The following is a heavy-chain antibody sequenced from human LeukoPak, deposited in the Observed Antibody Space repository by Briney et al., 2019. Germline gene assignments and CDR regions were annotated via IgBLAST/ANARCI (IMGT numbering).Heavy chain of an antibody. Sequence: SETLSLACTVSGGSISSSSYYWGWIRQPPGKGLEWIGSIYYSGSTYYNPSLKSRVTISVDTSKNQFSLKLSSVTAADTAVYYCARKEAARPDYYYYMDVWGKGTTVTVSS. V-gene: IGHV4-39*07. CDR3: ARKEAARPDYYYYMDV. J-gene: IGHJ6*03. D-gene: IGHD6-6*01. CDR1: GGSISSSSYY. CDR2: IYYSGST.